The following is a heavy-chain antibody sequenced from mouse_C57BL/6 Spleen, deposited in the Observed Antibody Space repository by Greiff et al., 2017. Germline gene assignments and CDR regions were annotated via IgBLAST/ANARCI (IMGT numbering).Heavy chain of an antibody. Sequence: QVHVKQSGAELVRPGASVKLSCKASGYTFTDYYINWVKQRPGQGLEWIARIYPGSGNTYYNEKFKGKATLTAEKSSSTAYMQLSSLTSEDSAVYFCARGGSKEGFAYWGQGTLVTVSA. CDR3: ARGGSKEGFAY. CDR2: IYPGSGNT. D-gene: IGHD2-5*01. J-gene: IGHJ3*01. CDR1: GYTFTDYY. V-gene: IGHV1-76*01.